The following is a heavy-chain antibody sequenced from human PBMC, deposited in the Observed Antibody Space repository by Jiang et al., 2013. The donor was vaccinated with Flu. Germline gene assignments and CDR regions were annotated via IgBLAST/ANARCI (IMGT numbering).Heavy chain of an antibody. CDR3: ARGDVDTPYGGYFYYHGMDV. J-gene: IGHJ6*02. Sequence: SGAEVKKPGSSVKVSCKASGGSFSGYAVNWVRQAPRQGLEWMGGITPTVGVTNNAQKFRDRVTITADESTNTVYMELSSLTSEDTAVYYCARGDVDTPYGGYFYYHGMDVVGPRDLGLRLL. CDR2: ITPTVGVT. CDR1: GGSFSGYA. D-gene: IGHD5-18*01. V-gene: IGHV1-69*01.